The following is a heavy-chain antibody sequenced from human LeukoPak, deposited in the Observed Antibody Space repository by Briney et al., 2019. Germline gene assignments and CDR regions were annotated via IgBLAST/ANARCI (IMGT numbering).Heavy chain of an antibody. CDR3: VKEGEGAKDLYYYGMDV. D-gene: IGHD1-26*01. CDR1: GFTFSSYA. J-gene: IGHJ6*02. V-gene: IGHV3-23*01. Sequence: GGSLRLSCAASGFTFSSYAMSWVRQAPGKGLEWVSAISGSGGSTYYADSVKGRFTISRDNSKNTLYLQMNSLRAEDTAVYYCVKEGEGAKDLYYYGMDVWGQGTTVTVSS. CDR2: ISGSGGST.